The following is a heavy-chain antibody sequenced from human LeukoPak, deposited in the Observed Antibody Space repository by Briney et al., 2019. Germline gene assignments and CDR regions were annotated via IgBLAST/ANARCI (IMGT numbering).Heavy chain of an antibody. D-gene: IGHD2-2*01. CDR1: GGTFSSYA. CDR2: IIPIFGTA. V-gene: IGHV1-69*06. J-gene: IGHJ3*02. Sequence: SVKVSCKASGGTFSSYAISWLRQAPGQGLEWVGGIIPIFGTANYAQSFQGGVTITADKATSTAYMELRSLRSEDTAVYYCARDPRGYCSSTSCPDAFDIWGQGTMVTVSS. CDR3: ARDPRGYCSSTSCPDAFDI.